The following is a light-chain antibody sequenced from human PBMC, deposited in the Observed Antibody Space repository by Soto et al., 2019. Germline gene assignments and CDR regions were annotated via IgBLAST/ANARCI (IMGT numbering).Light chain of an antibody. CDR1: SSDVGGYDY. J-gene: IGLJ1*01. CDR3: SSFRSTSTLPYV. CDR2: EVT. Sequence: QSVLTQPASVSGSPGQSITISCTGTSSDVGGYDYVSWYQQHPGKAPKLMIFEVTNRPSGVSNRFSGSKSGNTASLTLSGLRAEDEADYYCSSFRSTSTLPYVFGTGTKLTVL. V-gene: IGLV2-14*01.